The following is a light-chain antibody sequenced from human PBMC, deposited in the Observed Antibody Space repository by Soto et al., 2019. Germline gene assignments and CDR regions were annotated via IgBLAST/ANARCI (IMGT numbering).Light chain of an antibody. V-gene: IGKV1-27*01. CDR3: QKYNSAPNT. J-gene: IGKJ2*01. CDR1: SDISSS. CDR2: AAS. Sequence: VQMTQSPSSLSASVGDRVTITFRARSDISSSLAWSQQKPGKVPKLLIYAASTVHAGVQSRFSGSGSGTFFTLTINSLPPEDVATYYGQKYNSAPNTFGRGTRLEIK.